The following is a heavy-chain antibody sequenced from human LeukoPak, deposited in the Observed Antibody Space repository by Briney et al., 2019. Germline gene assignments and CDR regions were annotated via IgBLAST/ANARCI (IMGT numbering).Heavy chain of an antibody. V-gene: IGHV1-2*02. CDR3: ARAPNNWNDLIVAY. J-gene: IGHJ4*02. CDR1: GYTFTGYY. CDR2: INPNSGGT. D-gene: IGHD1-1*01. Sequence: PSVRVSCKASGYTFTGYYIHWVRQAPGQGLEWMGWINPNSGGTNYAQRFQGRVTMTRDTSISTAYMELSRLRSDDTAVYYCARAPNNWNDLIVAYWGQGAPVTVSS.